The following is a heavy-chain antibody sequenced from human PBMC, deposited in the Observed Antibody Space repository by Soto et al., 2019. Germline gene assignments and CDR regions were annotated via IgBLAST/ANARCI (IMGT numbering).Heavy chain of an antibody. D-gene: IGHD3-10*01. V-gene: IGHV1-18*01. CDR1: GYTFTSTG. CDR3: ARDLDGSGSYYTDY. CDR2: ISGFNDKT. Sequence: GASVKVSCKASGYTFTSTGISWVRQAPGQGPEWMGWISGFNDKTNYAQKFQGRVTMTADTSTTTAYMEMRSLTSDDTAVYYCARDLDGSGSYYTDYWGQGTLVTVYS. J-gene: IGHJ4*02.